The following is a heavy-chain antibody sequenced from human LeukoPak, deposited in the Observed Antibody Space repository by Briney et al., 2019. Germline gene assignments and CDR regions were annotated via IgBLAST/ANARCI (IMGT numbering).Heavy chain of an antibody. Sequence: SETLSLTCTVSGYSISSGYYWGWIRQPPGKGLEWIGSIYHSGNTYYNPSLKSRVTISLDTSKNQFSLKLSSVTAADTPVYYCARTTEGGYTYDYFYYYYMDVWGKGTTVTISS. J-gene: IGHJ6*03. CDR2: IYHSGNT. V-gene: IGHV4-38-2*02. D-gene: IGHD5-18*01. CDR1: GYSISSGYY. CDR3: ARTTEGGYTYDYFYYYYMDV.